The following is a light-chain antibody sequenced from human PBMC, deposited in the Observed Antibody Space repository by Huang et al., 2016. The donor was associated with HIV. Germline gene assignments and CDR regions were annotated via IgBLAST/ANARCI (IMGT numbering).Light chain of an antibody. V-gene: IGKV2-30*02. J-gene: IGKJ2*01. CDR3: MQGTHWPPYT. CDR1: QSLVHSDGNTY. Sequence: DVVMTQSPLFLPVTLGQPASISCRSSQSLVHSDGNTYLTWFHHRPGQSPRRLIYKVSNRDSGVPDRFSGSGSGTDFTLKISRVEAEDLGVYYCMQGTHWPPYTFGQGTKLEIK. CDR2: KVS.